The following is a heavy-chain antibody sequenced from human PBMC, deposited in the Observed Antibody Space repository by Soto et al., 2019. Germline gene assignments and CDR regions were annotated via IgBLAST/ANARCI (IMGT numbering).Heavy chain of an antibody. D-gene: IGHD2-15*01. CDR1: GFTFSNYA. Sequence: GALRLSCSVSGFTFSNYAMHWVRQAPGKGLEYVSGITSDGDSTWHADSVKDRFTISRDNSKNTLFLQMSSLRVEDTAIYFCVKGNQLLRYYFEFWGPGTLVTVSS. J-gene: IGHJ4*01. V-gene: IGHV3-64D*06. CDR2: ITSDGDST. CDR3: VKGNQLLRYYFEF.